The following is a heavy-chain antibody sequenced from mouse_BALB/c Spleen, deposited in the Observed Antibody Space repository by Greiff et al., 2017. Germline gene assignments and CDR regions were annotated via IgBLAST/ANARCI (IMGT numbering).Heavy chain of an antibody. CDR2: INPYNGDT. J-gene: IGHJ3*01. V-gene: IGHV1-37*01. Sequence: VQLQQSGPELVKPGASVKISCKASGYSFTGYFMNWVKQNHGKSLEWIGRINPYNGDTFYNQKFKGKATLTVDKSSSTAHMELLSLTSEDSAVYYCGLDGFAYWGQGTLVTVSA. CDR1: GYSFTGYF. D-gene: IGHD1-1*01. CDR3: GLDGFAY.